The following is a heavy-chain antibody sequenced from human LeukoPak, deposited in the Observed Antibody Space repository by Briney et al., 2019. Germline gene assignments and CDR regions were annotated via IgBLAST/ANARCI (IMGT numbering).Heavy chain of an antibody. V-gene: IGHV1-2*06. D-gene: IGHD2-2*01. J-gene: IGHJ4*02. CDR2: INPNSGDT. CDR1: GYTFTGYH. CDR3: ARDYCSSTSCLFDY. Sequence: ASVKVSCKASGYTFTGYHMHWVRQAPGQGLEWVGRINPNSGDTNYAQKFQGRVTMTRDTSISTAYMELSRLRSDDTAVFYCARDYCSSTSCLFDYWGQGTLVTVSS.